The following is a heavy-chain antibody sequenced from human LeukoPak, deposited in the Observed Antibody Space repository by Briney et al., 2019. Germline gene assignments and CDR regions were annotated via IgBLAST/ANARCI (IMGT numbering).Heavy chain of an antibody. J-gene: IGHJ5*02. CDR2: IKGDGSAQ. CDR3: ATSSDAPGNH. V-gene: IGHV3-7*01. D-gene: IGHD2-2*01. CDR1: GFTFNGYW. Sequence: GGSLRLSCAASGFTFNGYWISWVRQAPGKGLEWVANIKGDGSAQYYVDSVKGRFTISRDNAKNSLNLQMNSLRAEDTAVYYCATSSDAPGNHWGQGTLVTVSS.